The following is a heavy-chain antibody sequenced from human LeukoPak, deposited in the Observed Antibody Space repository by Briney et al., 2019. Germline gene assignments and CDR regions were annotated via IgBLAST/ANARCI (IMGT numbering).Heavy chain of an antibody. CDR3: ARALVGATSYYYYYMDV. CDR1: GYSIRSGYY. J-gene: IGHJ6*03. V-gene: IGHV4-38-2*02. CDR2: ISHSGSP. Sequence: PSETLSLTCTVSGYSIRSGYYWGWIRQPPGKGLEWIGSISHSGSPYYNPSLKSRVTISLDTSKNHFSLKVRYVTAADTAVYYCARALVGATSYYYYYMDVWGKGTTVTVSS. D-gene: IGHD1-26*01.